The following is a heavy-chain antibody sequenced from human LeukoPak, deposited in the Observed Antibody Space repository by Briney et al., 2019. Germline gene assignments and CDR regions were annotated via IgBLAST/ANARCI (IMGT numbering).Heavy chain of an antibody. D-gene: IGHD3-22*01. CDR2: ISWNSGSI. Sequence: PGGSLRLSCAASGSTFDDYAMHWVRQAPGKGLEWVSGISWNSGSIGYADSVKGRFTISRDNAKNSLYLQMNSLRAEDTALYYCAKDSYYDSSGLPDYWGQGTLVTVSS. J-gene: IGHJ4*02. CDR3: AKDSYYDSSGLPDY. CDR1: GSTFDDYA. V-gene: IGHV3-9*01.